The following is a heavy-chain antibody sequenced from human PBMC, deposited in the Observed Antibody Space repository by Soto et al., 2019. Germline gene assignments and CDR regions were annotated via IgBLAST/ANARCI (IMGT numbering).Heavy chain of an antibody. CDR3: AKNQLSSDNWFDP. D-gene: IGHD1-1*01. CDR2: ISGSGGST. J-gene: IGHJ5*01. Sequence: EVQVLESGGGLEQPGGSLRLSCVASGFTFDSYAMSWVRQAPGKGLEWASGISGSGGSTYYADSVKGRFTISRDNSKNMLYLQMNSLRAEDTAVYYCAKNQLSSDNWFDPWGQGTLVTVSS. CDR1: GFTFDSYA. V-gene: IGHV3-23*01.